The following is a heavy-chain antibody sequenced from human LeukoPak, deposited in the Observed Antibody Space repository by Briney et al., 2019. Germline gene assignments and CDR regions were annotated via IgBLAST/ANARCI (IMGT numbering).Heavy chain of an antibody. CDR1: GFTFSSYW. V-gene: IGHV3-7*01. D-gene: IGHD1-26*01. CDR3: ARDQGSSPNWFDP. Sequence: GGSLRLSCAASGFTFSSYWMSWVRQAPGKGLEWVANIKQDGSEKYYVDSVKGRFTISRDNAKNSLYLQMNSLRAGDTAVYYCARDQGSSPNWFDPWGQGTLVTVSS. J-gene: IGHJ5*02. CDR2: IKQDGSEK.